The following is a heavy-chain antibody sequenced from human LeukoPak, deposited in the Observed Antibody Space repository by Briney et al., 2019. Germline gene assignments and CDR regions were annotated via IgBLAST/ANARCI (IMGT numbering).Heavy chain of an antibody. V-gene: IGHV3-48*03. D-gene: IGHD5-18*01. CDR1: GFTFSSYE. J-gene: IGHJ4*02. Sequence: PGGSLRLSCAASGFTFSSYEMNWVRQAPGKGLEWVSYIRSSGSTIYYADSVKGRFTISRDNAKNSLYLQMNSLRAEDTAVYYCAREGGSRGYSYGAFDYWGQGTLVTVSS. CDR3: AREGGSRGYSYGAFDY. CDR2: IRSSGSTI.